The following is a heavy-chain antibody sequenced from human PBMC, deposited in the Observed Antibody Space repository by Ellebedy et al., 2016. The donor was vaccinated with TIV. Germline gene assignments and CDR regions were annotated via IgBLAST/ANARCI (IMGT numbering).Heavy chain of an antibody. V-gene: IGHV3-23*01. CDR2: FSVST. J-gene: IGHJ4*02. CDR1: GFTFSDNA. D-gene: IGHD6-13*01. Sequence: PGGSLRLSCAASGFTFSDNAMTWVRQAPGKGLEWVTGFSVSTYYADSVKGRFTISRDNSKNTLYLQMNSLRAEDTAIYYCARDSGRRSSWDTDYWGQGTQVTVSS. CDR3: ARDSGRRSSWDTDY.